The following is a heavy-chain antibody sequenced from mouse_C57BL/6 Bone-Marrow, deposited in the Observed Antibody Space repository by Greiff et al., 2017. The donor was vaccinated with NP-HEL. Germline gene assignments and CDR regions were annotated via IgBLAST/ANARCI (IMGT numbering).Heavy chain of an antibody. CDR1: GFTFSDYG. J-gene: IGHJ3*01. CDR3: ARPSTMITRFAY. D-gene: IGHD2-4*01. Sequence: DVMLVESGGGLVKPGGSLKLSCAASGFTFSDYGIHWVRQAPEKGLEWVAYISSGSSTIYYADTVKGRFTISRDNAKNTLFLQMTSLRSEDTAMYYCARPSTMITRFAYWGQGTLVTVSA. CDR2: ISSGSSTI. V-gene: IGHV5-17*01.